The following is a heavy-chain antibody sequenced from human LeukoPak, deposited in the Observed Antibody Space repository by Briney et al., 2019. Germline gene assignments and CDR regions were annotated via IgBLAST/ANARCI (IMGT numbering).Heavy chain of an antibody. J-gene: IGHJ4*02. D-gene: IGHD1-26*01. CDR3: ARGPSGSYYLRSGIYYFDY. CDR2: INHSGST. V-gene: IGHV4-38-2*02. Sequence: SETLSLTCTVSGYSISSGYYWSWIRQPPGQGLEWIGEINHSGSTNYNPSLKSRVTISVDTSKNQFSLKLSSVTAADTAVYYCARGPSGSYYLRSGIYYFDYWGQGTLVTVSS. CDR1: GYSISSGYY.